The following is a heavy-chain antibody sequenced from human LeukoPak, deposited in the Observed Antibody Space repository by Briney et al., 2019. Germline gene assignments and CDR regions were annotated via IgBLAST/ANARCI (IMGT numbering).Heavy chain of an antibody. V-gene: IGHV1-46*01. Sequence: ASVKVSCKASGYTFTSYYMHWVRQAPGQGLEWMGIINPSGGSTSYAQKFQGRVTMTRDTSTSTVYMELSSLRSEDTAVYYCARDRWVIVVGDYYYYGMDVWGQGTTVTVSS. CDR1: GYTFTSYY. CDR2: INPSGGST. D-gene: IGHD3-22*01. CDR3: ARDRWVIVVGDYYYYGMDV. J-gene: IGHJ6*02.